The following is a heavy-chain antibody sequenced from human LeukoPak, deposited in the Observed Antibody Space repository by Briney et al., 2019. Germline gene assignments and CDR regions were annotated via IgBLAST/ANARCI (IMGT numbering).Heavy chain of an antibody. CDR3: ARGPVVTATSAPFDY. Sequence: GGSLRLSCAASVFTLSSDSMRWVRQAQCKGLEWVAVISYDGSNKYYADSVKGRFTISRDNSKNTLYLQMNSLRAEDTAVYYCARGPVVTATSAPFDYWGQGTLVTVSS. J-gene: IGHJ4*02. V-gene: IGHV3-30-3*01. CDR2: ISYDGSNK. CDR1: VFTLSSDS. D-gene: IGHD2-21*02.